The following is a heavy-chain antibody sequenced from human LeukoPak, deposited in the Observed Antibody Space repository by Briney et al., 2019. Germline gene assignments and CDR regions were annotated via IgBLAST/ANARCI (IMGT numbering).Heavy chain of an antibody. CDR1: AFTFSSYW. CDR3: ARDPSYNH. D-gene: IGHD3-10*01. J-gene: IGHJ5*02. V-gene: IGHV3-74*01. Sequence: PGGSLRLSCAVSAFTFSSYWMHWVRQAPGKGLVWVSRINNDGSSTSYADSVKGRFTISRDNAKNTLYLQMNSLRAEDTAVYYCARDPSYNHWGQGTLVTVSS. CDR2: INNDGSST.